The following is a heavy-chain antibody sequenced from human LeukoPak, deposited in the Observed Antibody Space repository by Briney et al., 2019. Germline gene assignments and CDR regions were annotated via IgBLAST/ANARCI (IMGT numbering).Heavy chain of an antibody. J-gene: IGHJ4*02. CDR1: GGSFSGYY. D-gene: IGHD2-2*01. Sequence: SETLSLTCAVYGGSFSGYYWSWIRKPPGKGLERIGEINHSGSTNYNPSLKSRVTISVDTSKNQFSLKLSSVTAADTAVYYCARGAMNCSSTSCYVSHFDYWGQGTLVTVSS. V-gene: IGHV4-34*01. CDR2: INHSGST. CDR3: ARGAMNCSSTSCYVSHFDY.